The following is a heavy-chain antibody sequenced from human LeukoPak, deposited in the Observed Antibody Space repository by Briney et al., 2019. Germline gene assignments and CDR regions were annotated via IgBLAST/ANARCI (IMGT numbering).Heavy chain of an antibody. J-gene: IGHJ3*01. CDR1: GGSISSSSYY. Sequence: SETLSLTCTVSGGSISSSSYYWGWIRQPPGKGLEWIGSIYYSGSTYYNPSLKSRVTISVDTSKNQFSLKLSSVTAADTAVYYCARPPAAGTRHGAFDVWGQGTMVTVSS. D-gene: IGHD6-13*01. CDR2: IYYSGST. V-gene: IGHV4-39*01. CDR3: ARPPAAGTRHGAFDV.